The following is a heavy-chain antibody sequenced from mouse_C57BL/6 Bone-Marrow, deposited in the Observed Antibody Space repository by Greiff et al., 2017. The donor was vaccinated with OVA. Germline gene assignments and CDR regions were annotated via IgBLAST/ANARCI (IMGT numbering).Heavy chain of an antibody. V-gene: IGHV5-4*03. Sequence: EVKLMESGGGLVKPGGSLKLSCAASGFTFSSYAMSWVRQTPEKRLEWVATISDGGSYTYYPDNVKGRFTISRDNAKNNLYLQMSHLKSEDTAMYYCARRLEAYWGQGTLVTVSA. CDR3: ARRLEAY. CDR1: GFTFSSYA. CDR2: ISDGGSYT. J-gene: IGHJ3*01.